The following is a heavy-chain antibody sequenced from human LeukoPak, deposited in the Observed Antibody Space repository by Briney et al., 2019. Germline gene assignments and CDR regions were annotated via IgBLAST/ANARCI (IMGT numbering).Heavy chain of an antibody. CDR2: ISSGSRTI. D-gene: IGHD5-24*01. J-gene: IGHJ4*02. Sequence: GGSLRLSCAASGFSFSSYSMNWVRQAPGRGLEWVSYISSGSRTIFYADSVKGRFTISRDNARNSLYLLMNSLRADDTAVYYCARGRGMATIRWLSDDYWGQGTLVTVSS. CDR1: GFSFSSYS. CDR3: ARGRGMATIRWLSDDY. V-gene: IGHV3-48*01.